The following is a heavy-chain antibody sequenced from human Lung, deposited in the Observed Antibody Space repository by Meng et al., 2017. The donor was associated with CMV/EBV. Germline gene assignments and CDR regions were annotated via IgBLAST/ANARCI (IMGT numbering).Heavy chain of an antibody. V-gene: IGHV4-4*02. CDR2: IYHSGST. Sequence: CAVPGGSISSSTWCSWVRQPPGKGLACIGAIYHSGSTNYNPSLKSRVTISVDKSKNQFSLELSSVTAADTAVYYCARDSGYQQGLDYWGQGTLVTVSS. J-gene: IGHJ4*02. CDR3: ARDSGYQQGLDY. CDR1: GGSISSSTW. D-gene: IGHD6-13*01.